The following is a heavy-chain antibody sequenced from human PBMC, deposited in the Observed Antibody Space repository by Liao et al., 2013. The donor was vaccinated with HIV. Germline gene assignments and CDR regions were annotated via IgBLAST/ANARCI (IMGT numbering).Heavy chain of an antibody. CDR1: GESLSGYY. Sequence: QVQLVQWGAGLVKPSETLSLTCAVYGESLSGYYWTWIRQAPGKGRGVDWGKYNHSGSGNYNPALKSRVFIAMDTSKNQFSLKLNSVTAADTAVYYCARKVGIVWYFDLWGRGTLVTVSS. J-gene: IGHJ2*01. CDR2: YNHSGSG. CDR3: ARKVGIVWYFDL. V-gene: IGHV4-34*01. D-gene: IGHD2-21*01.